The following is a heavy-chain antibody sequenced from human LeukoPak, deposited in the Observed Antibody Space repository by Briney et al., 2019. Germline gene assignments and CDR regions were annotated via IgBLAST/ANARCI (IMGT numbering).Heavy chain of an antibody. CDR2: ISGSGITI. J-gene: IGHJ4*02. CDR3: AKCRSTVTTSTSFDY. Sequence: GGSLRLSCAASGFTFTNYGMTWVRQAPGKGLEWVSTISGSGITIYYADSVKGRFTISRDNSKNTLYLQMNSLRAEDTAVYYCAKCRSTVTTSTSFDYWGQGTLVTVSS. D-gene: IGHD4-17*01. CDR1: GFTFTNYG. V-gene: IGHV3-23*01.